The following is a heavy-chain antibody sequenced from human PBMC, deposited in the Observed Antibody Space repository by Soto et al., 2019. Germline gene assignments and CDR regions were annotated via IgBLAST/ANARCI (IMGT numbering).Heavy chain of an antibody. CDR2: IYYSGST. CDR1: GGSISSYY. Sequence: PSETLSLTCTVSGGSISSYYWSWIRQPPGRGLEWIGYIYYSGSTNYNPSLKSRVTISVDTSKNQFSLKLGSVTAADTAVYYCARETRIVATRSNWFDPWGQGTLVTVSS. J-gene: IGHJ5*02. V-gene: IGHV4-59*01. CDR3: ARETRIVATRSNWFDP. D-gene: IGHD5-12*01.